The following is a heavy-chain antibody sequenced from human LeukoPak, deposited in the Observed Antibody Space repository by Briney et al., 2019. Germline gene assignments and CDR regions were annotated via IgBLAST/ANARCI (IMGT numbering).Heavy chain of an antibody. CDR1: GGSFSGYY. J-gene: IGHJ3*02. V-gene: IGHV4-59*01. CDR2: IYYSGST. D-gene: IGHD3-22*01. Sequence: SETLSLTCAVYGGSFSGYYWSWIRQPPGKGLEWIGYIYYSGSTNYNPSLKSRVTISVDTSKNQFSLKLSSVTAADTAVYYCARGVYYYDSSGSEGAFDIWGQGTMVTVSS. CDR3: ARGVYYYDSSGSEGAFDI.